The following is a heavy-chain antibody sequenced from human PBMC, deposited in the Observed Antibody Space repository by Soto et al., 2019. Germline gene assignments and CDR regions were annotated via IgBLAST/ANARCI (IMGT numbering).Heavy chain of an antibody. CDR2: IIPIFGTA. D-gene: IGHD5-12*01. J-gene: IGHJ4*02. V-gene: IGHV1-69*01. Sequence: QVQLVQSGAEVKKPGSSVKVSCKASGGTFSSYAISWVRQAPGQGLEWMGGIIPIFGTANYTQKFQGRVTITADESTSTAYMELSSLRSEDTAVYYCARYSGRDGYNDKRTFDYWGQGTLVTVSS. CDR1: GGTFSSYA. CDR3: ARYSGRDGYNDKRTFDY.